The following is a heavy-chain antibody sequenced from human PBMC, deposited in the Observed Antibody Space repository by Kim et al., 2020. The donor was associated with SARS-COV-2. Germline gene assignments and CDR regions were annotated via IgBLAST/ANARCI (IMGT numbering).Heavy chain of an antibody. CDR3: ARDGVTGTIDY. D-gene: IGHD1-20*01. CDR2: T. J-gene: IGHJ4*02. Sequence: TNYAQKFQGRVTMTRDTSISTAYMELSRLRSDDTAVYYCARDGVTGTIDYWGQGTLVTVSS. V-gene: IGHV1-2*02.